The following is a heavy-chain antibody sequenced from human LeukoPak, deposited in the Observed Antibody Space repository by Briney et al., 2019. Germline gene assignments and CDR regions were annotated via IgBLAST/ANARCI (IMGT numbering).Heavy chain of an antibody. V-gene: IGHV4-34*01. CDR3: ARDGGLYYYDSSGYPDY. J-gene: IGHJ4*02. CDR2: INHSGST. Sequence: SSETLSLTCAVYGGSFSGYYWSWIRQPPGKGLEWIGEINHSGSTNSNPSLKSRVTISVDTSKNQFPLKLSSVTAADTAVYYCARDGGLYYYDSSGYPDYWGQGTLVTVSS. CDR1: GGSFSGYY. D-gene: IGHD3-22*01.